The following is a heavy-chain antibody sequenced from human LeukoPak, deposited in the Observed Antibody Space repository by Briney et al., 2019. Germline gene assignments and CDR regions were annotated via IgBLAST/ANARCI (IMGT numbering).Heavy chain of an antibody. CDR1: GGSISSYY. Sequence: PSETLSLTCSVSGGSISSYYWSWIRQPPGKGLEWIGYIYYSGSTNYNPSLKSRVTISVDTSTNQFSLKLSSVTAADTVVYYCARSSIRSSGYYYADYWGQGTLVTVSS. J-gene: IGHJ4*02. D-gene: IGHD3-22*01. CDR2: IYYSGST. V-gene: IGHV4-59*08. CDR3: ARSSIRSSGYYYADY.